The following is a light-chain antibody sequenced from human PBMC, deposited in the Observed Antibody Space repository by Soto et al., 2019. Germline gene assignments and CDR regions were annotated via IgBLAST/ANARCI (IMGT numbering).Light chain of an antibody. CDR3: QQYNSYPWT. CDR1: QIISSW. J-gene: IGKJ1*01. Sequence: DIQMTQSPSTLSASVGDRVTITCRASQIISSWLAWYQQKPVKAPKLLMYKASSLESGVPSRFSGSGSGTEFTLTISSLQPDDFATYYCQQYNSYPWTFGQGTKVEIK. V-gene: IGKV1-5*03. CDR2: KAS.